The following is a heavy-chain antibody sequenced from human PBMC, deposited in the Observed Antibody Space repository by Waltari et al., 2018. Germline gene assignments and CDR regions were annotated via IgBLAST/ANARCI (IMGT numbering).Heavy chain of an antibody. J-gene: IGHJ4*02. Sequence: EVQLVESGGGLVQPGGSLRLSRAASGCTFRGYGMSWVRQAPGKGLEWVANIKTDVSEKYYVDSVKGRFTISRDNAKNSLYLQMNSLRAEDTAVYYCARETGGYDYDSSGYFDYWGQGTLVTVSS. CDR2: IKTDVSEK. V-gene: IGHV3-7*01. D-gene: IGHD3-22*01. CDR3: ARETGGYDYDSSGYFDY. CDR1: GCTFRGYG.